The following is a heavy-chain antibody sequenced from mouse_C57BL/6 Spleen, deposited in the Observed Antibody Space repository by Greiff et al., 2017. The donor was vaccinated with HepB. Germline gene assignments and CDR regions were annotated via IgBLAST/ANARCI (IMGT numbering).Heavy chain of an antibody. CDR2: IHPNSGST. D-gene: IGHD1-1*01. V-gene: IGHV1-64*01. CDR1: GYTFTSYW. J-gene: IGHJ2*01. Sequence: QVQLKQPGAELVKPGASVKLSCKASGYTFTSYWMHWVKQRPGQGLEWIGMIHPNSGSTNYNEKFKSKATLTVDKSSSTAYMQLSSLTSEDSAVYYCARHYYGSSYLDYWGQGTTLTVSS. CDR3: ARHYYGSSYLDY.